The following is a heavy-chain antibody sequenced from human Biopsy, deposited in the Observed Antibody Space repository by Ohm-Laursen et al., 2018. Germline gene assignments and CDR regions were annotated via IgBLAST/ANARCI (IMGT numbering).Heavy chain of an antibody. J-gene: IGHJ1*01. V-gene: IGHV1-69*06. CDR1: EGTFSNYG. CDR3: ATKLTGYFHH. CDR2: NIPTLGTG. D-gene: IGHD3-9*01. Sequence: SVNVSCKAPEGTFSNYGVNWVRQAPGQGLEWLGGNIPTLGTGNYAQKFQDRVTVAADTSTSTATMELRSLRSDDTAVYYCATKLTGYFHHWGQGTLVIVSS.